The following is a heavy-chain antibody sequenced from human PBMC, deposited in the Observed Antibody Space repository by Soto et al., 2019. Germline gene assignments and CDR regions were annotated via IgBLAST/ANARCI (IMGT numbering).Heavy chain of an antibody. CDR2: ISAYNGNT. J-gene: IGHJ4*02. Sequence: GASVKVSCKASGYTFTSSGISWVRQAPGQGLEWMGWISAYNGNTNYAQKLQGRVTMTTDTSTSTAYMELRSLRSDDTAVYYCARDISYSYEQGSLHWGQGTLVTVSS. D-gene: IGHD5-18*01. CDR1: GYTFTSSG. V-gene: IGHV1-18*01. CDR3: ARDISYSYEQGSLH.